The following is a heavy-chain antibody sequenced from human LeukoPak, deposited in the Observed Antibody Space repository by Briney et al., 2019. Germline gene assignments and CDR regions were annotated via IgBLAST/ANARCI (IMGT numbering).Heavy chain of an antibody. CDR2: IYYSGST. D-gene: IGHD3-10*01. V-gene: IGHV4-39*07. CDR3: ARACMVRGVCDY. J-gene: IGHJ4*02. CDR1: GGSISSSSYY. Sequence: SETLSLTCTVSGGSISSSSYYWGWIRQPPGKGLEWIGSIYYSGSTYYNPSLKSRVTISVDTSKNQFSLKLSSVTAADTAVYYCARACMVRGVCDYWGQGTLVTVSS.